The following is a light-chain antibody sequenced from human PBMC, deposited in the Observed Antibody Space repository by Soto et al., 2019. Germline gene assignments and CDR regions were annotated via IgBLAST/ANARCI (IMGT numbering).Light chain of an antibody. CDR2: GAS. V-gene: IGKV3-15*01. CDR3: QQYNESPWT. CDR1: QSVGSD. J-gene: IGKJ1*01. Sequence: EIVMTQSPATLSFSPGERATLSCRASQSVGSDLAWYQQKPGQTPRLLIYGASTRATGIPARFSGSGSGTEFTLTIGSLQSEDFALYYCQQYNESPWTFGQGNKVEIX.